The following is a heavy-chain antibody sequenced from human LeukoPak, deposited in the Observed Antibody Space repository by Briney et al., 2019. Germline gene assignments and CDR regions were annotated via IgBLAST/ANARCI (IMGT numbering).Heavy chain of an antibody. CDR3: VSAYGGLLDY. J-gene: IGHJ4*02. V-gene: IGHV3-48*03. D-gene: IGHD3-16*01. Sequence: GGALRLSCAASGFTFSTYEMNWVRQVPGKGVEGVSYISGSGTTIYYADSVKGRFAISRDNTKNSMYLQMNSLRAEDTAVYYCVSAYGGLLDYWGQGTLVTVSS. CDR2: ISGSGTTI. CDR1: GFTFSTYE.